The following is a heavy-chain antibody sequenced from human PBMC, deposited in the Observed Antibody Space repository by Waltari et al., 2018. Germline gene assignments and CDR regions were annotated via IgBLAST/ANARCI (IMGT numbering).Heavy chain of an antibody. J-gene: IGHJ4*02. D-gene: IGHD6-19*01. CDR2: IRREPYNYAT. Sequence: EVQVVESGGGLVQPGGSLKLSCATSGFSFSGSSIPWVRKTSGKGLEWVGRIRREPYNYATAYRASVKGRFTISRDDSKNTAFLQMNSLMTEDTAVYYCSGGEVTGTDFWGQGTGLTVSS. V-gene: IGHV3-73*01. CDR1: GFSFSGSS. CDR3: SGGEVTGTDF.